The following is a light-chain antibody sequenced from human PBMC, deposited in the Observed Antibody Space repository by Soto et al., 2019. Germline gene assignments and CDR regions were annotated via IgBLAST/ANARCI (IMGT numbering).Light chain of an antibody. J-gene: IGLJ1*01. V-gene: IGLV2-14*01. Sequence: ALTQPASVSGSPGQSITLSCTGTSSDVGGYNYVSWYQQHPGKAPKLMIYEVSNRPSGVSNRFSGSKSGNTASLTISGLQAEDEADYYCSSYTSSSTLYVFGTGTKLTVL. CDR3: SSYTSSSTLYV. CDR2: EVS. CDR1: SSDVGGYNY.